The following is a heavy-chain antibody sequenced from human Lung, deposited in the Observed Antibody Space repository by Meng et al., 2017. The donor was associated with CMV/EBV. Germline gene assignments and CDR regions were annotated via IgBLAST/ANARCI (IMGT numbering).Heavy chain of an antibody. CDR3: TREGFDY. J-gene: IGHJ4*02. CDR2: IKPSTGDT. V-gene: IGHV1-2*06. CDR1: GYTFNDYW. Sequence: QAQLAQSGVEVKKPGTSVKLSCKTSGYTFNDYWIHWVRQAPGQGLEWMGRIKPSTGDTSYAQKFRGRLTVTRDTPISTVYMEVNSLTSDDTAVYYCTREGFDYWGQGALVTVSS.